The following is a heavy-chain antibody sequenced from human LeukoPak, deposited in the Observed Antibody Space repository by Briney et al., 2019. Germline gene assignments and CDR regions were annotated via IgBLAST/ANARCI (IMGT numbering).Heavy chain of an antibody. CDR2: INHSRST. Sequence: SETLSLTCAVYGGSFRGYYWSWIRQPPGKGLEWIGEINHSRSTNYNPSLKSRVTISVDTSKNQFSLKLSSVTAADTAVYYCARGNYYYYGMDVWGQGTTVTVSS. J-gene: IGHJ6*02. CDR3: ARGNYYYYGMDV. V-gene: IGHV4-34*01. CDR1: GGSFRGYY.